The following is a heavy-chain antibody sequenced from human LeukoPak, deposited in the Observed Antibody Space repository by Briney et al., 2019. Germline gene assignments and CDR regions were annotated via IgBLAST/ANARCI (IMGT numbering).Heavy chain of an antibody. CDR2: IKSKTDGGTT. Sequence: GGSLRLPCAASGFTFTNAYMNWVRQAPGKGLEWVGRIKSKTDGGTTNYAAPVKGRFTVSRDDSKNTLFLQMDSLKTEDTAIYYCTDYASWGQGTLVTVSS. CDR3: TDYAS. CDR1: GFTFTNAY. J-gene: IGHJ4*02. V-gene: IGHV3-15*01.